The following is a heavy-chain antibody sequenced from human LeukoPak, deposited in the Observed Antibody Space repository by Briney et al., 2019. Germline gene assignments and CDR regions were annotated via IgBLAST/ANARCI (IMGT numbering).Heavy chain of an antibody. J-gene: IGHJ4*02. D-gene: IGHD6-19*01. V-gene: IGHV4-38-2*02. Sequence: SETLSLTCSVSGYSISSGFYWGWIRQTPGKDLEWIGSIYHSGSTSYNPSLKSRVTMSVDTSKNQFSLRLTSVTAAATAVYYFARGLGVSAWRYYFDYWGQGTLVAV. CDR2: IYHSGST. CDR3: ARGLGVSAWRYYFDY. CDR1: GYSISSGFY.